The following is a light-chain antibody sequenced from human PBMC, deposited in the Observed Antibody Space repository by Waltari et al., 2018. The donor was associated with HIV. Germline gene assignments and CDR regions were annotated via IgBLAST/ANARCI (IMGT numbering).Light chain of an antibody. V-gene: IGKV1-39*01. J-gene: IGKJ1*01. CDR3: QQSYSSPRT. CDR2: ATS. Sequence: DILMTQSPSSLSASVGHRVSITCRASQTFNTYLNWYQQKPGKAPNLLIFATSTLQSGVPSRFSGSGSGTDFTLTISSLQPEDFATYYCQQSYSSPRTFGQGTKVEVK. CDR1: QTFNTY.